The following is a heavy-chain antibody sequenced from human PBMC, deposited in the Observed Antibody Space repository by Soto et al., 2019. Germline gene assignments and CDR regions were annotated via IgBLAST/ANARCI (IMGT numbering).Heavy chain of an antibody. V-gene: IGHV3-21*01. CDR3: AREYTASPLAYGLDV. J-gene: IGHJ6*02. CDR1: GFTFSTYS. Sequence: GSLRLSCVGSGFTFSTYSINWVRQAPGKGLEWVSSISSRSDIYYADSVKGRFTISRDNAKNSVSLQMNSLRAEDTAVYYCAREYTASPLAYGLDVWGQGTTVTVSS. CDR2: ISSRSDI. D-gene: IGHD2-2*02.